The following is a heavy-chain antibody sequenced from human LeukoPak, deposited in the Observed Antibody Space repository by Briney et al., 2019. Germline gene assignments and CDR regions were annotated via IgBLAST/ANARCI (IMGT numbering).Heavy chain of an antibody. Sequence: GASVKVSCKASGYTFTGYYMHWVRQAPGQGLEWMGWINPNSGGTNYAQKFQGRVTMTRDTSISTAYMELSRLRSDDTAVYYCAREKGRQWLVQDYWGQGTLVTVSS. J-gene: IGHJ4*02. V-gene: IGHV1-2*02. CDR2: INPNSGGT. CDR1: GYTFTGYY. CDR3: AREKGRQWLVQDY. D-gene: IGHD6-19*01.